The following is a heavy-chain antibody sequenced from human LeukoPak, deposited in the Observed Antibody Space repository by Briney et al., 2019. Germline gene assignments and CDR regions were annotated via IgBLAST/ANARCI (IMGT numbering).Heavy chain of an antibody. CDR1: GFTFDNYG. CDR2: ISGSGGST. V-gene: IGHV3-23*01. CDR3: AKGIPRGYSYGARAGPLTY. Sequence: GGSLRLSCAASGFTFDNYGINWVRQAPGKGLEWVSAISGSGGSTYYADSVKGRFTISRDNSKNTLYLQMNSLRAEDTAVYYCAKGIPRGYSYGARAGPLTYWGQGTLVTVSS. D-gene: IGHD5-18*01. J-gene: IGHJ4*02.